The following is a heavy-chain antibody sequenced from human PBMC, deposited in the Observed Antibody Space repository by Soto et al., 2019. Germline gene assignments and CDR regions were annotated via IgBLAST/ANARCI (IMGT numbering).Heavy chain of an antibody. CDR3: ARRYSSSFYYYYYGMDV. J-gene: IGHJ6*02. V-gene: IGHV5-10-1*03. D-gene: IGHD6-6*01. Sequence: EVQLVQSGAEVKKPGESLRISCKGSGYSFTSYWISWVRQMPGKGLEWMGRIDPSDSYTNYSPSFQGHVTISADKSISTAYLQWSSLKASDTAMYYCARRYSSSFYYYYYGMDVWGQGTTVTVSS. CDR1: GYSFTSYW. CDR2: IDPSDSYT.